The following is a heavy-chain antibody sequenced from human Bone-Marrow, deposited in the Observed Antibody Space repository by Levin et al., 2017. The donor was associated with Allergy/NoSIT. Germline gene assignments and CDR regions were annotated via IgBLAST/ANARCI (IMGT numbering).Heavy chain of an antibody. CDR2: VSAYSGNT. J-gene: IGHJ6*02. CDR3: ARGHFPYYYYGMDV. CDR1: GYTFTTYG. V-gene: IGHV1-18*01. Sequence: GESLKISFKASGYTFTTYGLTWVRQAPGQGLEWMGWVSAYSGNTNYALNLQDRVTMTTDTATNTAYMELTSLRSDDTAIYYCARGHFPYYYYGMDVWGQGTTVVVSS.